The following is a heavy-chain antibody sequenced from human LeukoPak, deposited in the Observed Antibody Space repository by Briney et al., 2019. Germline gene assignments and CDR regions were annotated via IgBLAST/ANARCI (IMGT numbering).Heavy chain of an antibody. CDR3: ARDRGCFDA. D-gene: IGHD3-10*01. CDR1: GFTFNNSW. CDR2: INQDGSEK. J-gene: IGHJ5*02. V-gene: IGHV3-7*04. Sequence: GGSLRLSCAASGFTFNNSWMTWVRQAPGKGLEWVAKINQDGSEKYYEDSVKGRFTISRDNANKSLYLQMNGLRAEDTAVYYCARDRGCFDAWGQGTLVTVSS.